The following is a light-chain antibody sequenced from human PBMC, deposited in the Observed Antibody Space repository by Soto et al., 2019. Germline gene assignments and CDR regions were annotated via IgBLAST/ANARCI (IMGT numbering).Light chain of an antibody. CDR3: QQYGSSPPWT. Sequence: EIVLTQSPGTLSLSPGERATLSCRASQSVSSSYLAWYQQQPGQAPRLLIYCAPSRATSIPDRFSGGGSGPDFTLTISSLEPEDFAVYYCQQYGSSPPWTFGQGTKVDIK. J-gene: IGKJ1*01. V-gene: IGKV3-20*01. CDR2: CAP. CDR1: QSVSSSY.